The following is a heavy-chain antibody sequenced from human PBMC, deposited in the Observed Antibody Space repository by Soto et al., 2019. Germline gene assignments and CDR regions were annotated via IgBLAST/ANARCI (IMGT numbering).Heavy chain of an antibody. J-gene: IGHJ5*02. V-gene: IGHV4-59*01. Sequence: PSETLSLTCTVSGGSISSYYWSWIRQPPGKGLEWIGYIYYSGSTNYNPSLKSRVTISVDTSKNQFSLKLSSVTAADTAVYYCARLMAKWWLPDQRNNWFDPWGQGTLVTVSS. CDR2: IYYSGST. D-gene: IGHD2-15*01. CDR3: ARLMAKWWLPDQRNNWFDP. CDR1: GGSISSYY.